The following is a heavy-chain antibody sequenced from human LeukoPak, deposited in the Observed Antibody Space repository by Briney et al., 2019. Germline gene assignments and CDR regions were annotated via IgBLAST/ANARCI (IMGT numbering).Heavy chain of an antibody. D-gene: IGHD6-13*01. CDR3: AKDRAQQLVLDF. CDR2: IIGSGSST. V-gene: IGHV3-23*01. CDR1: RFTFSRYG. J-gene: IGHJ4*02. Sequence: RGSLRLSCAASRFTFSRYGMHWVSQAPGKGLEWVSAIIGSGSSTYYADSVKGRFTISRDNSKNTLFLQMNSLRAEDTAVYYCAKDRAQQLVLDFWGQGTLVTVSS.